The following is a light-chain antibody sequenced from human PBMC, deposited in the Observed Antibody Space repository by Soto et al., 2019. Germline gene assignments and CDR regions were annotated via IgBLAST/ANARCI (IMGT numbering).Light chain of an antibody. V-gene: IGKV3-20*01. Sequence: ILLTHSPGTLSLSPVYRATLSFRASERIYIAYLGCYQQKPGQAPRLLIYGTSSRATGIPDRFSGSGSGTDFTLTISRLEPEDFAVYYCQQYGNSPITFGQGTRLEIK. CDR1: ERIYIAY. CDR2: GTS. CDR3: QQYGNSPIT. J-gene: IGKJ5*01.